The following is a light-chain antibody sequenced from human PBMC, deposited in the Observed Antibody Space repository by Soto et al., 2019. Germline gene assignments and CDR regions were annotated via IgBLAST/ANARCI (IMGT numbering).Light chain of an antibody. CDR3: QQSYSTLWT. J-gene: IGKJ1*01. CDR2: AAS. CDR1: QSISRY. Sequence: IQMTRSPSSVWTSVGHGMTSTCGASQSISRYLNWYQQKQGKAPKPLIYAASSLQSGVPSRFSGSVSGTDGTLTISSLKTEDGSTYYCQQSYSTLWTFGQGTKVDIK. V-gene: IGKV1-39*01.